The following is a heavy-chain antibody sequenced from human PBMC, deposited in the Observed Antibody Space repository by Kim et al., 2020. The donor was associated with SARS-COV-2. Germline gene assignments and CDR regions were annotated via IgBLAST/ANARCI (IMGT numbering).Heavy chain of an antibody. V-gene: IGHV4-31*03. CDR3: ARDQGFGTKEFDY. D-gene: IGHD1-7*01. Sequence: SETLSLTCTVSGGSISSGGYYWSWIRQHPGKGLEWIGYIYYSGSTYYNPSLKSRVTISVDTSKNQFSLKLSSVTAADTAVYYCARDQGFGTKEFDYWGQGTLVTVSS. J-gene: IGHJ4*02. CDR2: IYYSGST. CDR1: GGSISSGGYY.